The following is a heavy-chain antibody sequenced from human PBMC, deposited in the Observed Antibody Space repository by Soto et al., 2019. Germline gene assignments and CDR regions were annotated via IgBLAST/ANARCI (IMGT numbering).Heavy chain of an antibody. CDR1: GYTFTRYG. J-gene: IGHJ6*02. CDR2: ISGYNGDT. V-gene: IGHV1-18*01. Sequence: QGHLVQSGAEVKKPGTSVKVSCKASGYTFTRYGISWVRQAPGQGLEWMGWISGYNGDTNYAQNLQGRVTMPIETSTSTAYMELRSLTSDDTAVYYCAKNGQPPYYYYGLDVWGQGTTVTVSS. CDR3: AKNGQPPYYYYGLDV. D-gene: IGHD2-8*01.